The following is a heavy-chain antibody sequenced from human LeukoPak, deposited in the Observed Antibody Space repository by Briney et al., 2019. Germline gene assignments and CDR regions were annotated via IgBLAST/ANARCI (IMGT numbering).Heavy chain of an antibody. Sequence: PSETLSLTCTVSGDSITSSSHYWGWIRQPPGKTLEWIGSIHHTGRNYSNAALKSRVHISMDMSKSQFSLKLNSVTAADSGVYYCVAEMTASAAFDIWGRGTLVAVPS. V-gene: IGHV4-39*01. CDR1: GDSITSSSHY. D-gene: IGHD2-21*02. CDR2: IHHTGRN. J-gene: IGHJ3*02. CDR3: VAEMTASAAFDI.